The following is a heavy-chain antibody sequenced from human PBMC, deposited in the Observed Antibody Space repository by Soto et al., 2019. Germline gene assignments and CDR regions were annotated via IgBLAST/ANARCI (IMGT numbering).Heavy chain of an antibody. CDR3: AREFSTVTNYGMDV. V-gene: IGHV4-59*01. J-gene: IGHJ6*02. CDR2: FYYSGST. Sequence: PSETLSLTCTVSGGSISSYYWSWIRQPPGKGLEWIGYFYYSGSTYYNPSLKSRVTISVDTSKNQFSLKLSSVTAADTAVYYCAREFSTVTNYGMDVWGQGTTVT. D-gene: IGHD4-17*01. CDR1: GGSISSYY.